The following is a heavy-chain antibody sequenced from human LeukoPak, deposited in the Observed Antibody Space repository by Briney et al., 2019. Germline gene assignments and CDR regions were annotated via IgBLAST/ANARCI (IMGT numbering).Heavy chain of an antibody. D-gene: IGHD3-10*01. CDR1: GFTFDDYA. CDR2: ISWNSGSI. J-gene: IGHJ5*02. Sequence: GGSLRLSCAASGFTFDDYAMHWVRQAPGKGLEWVSGISWNSGSIGYADPVKGRFTISRDNAKNSLYLQMNSLRAEDTALYYCATVFSGTLGEFDPRGQGTLVTVSS. V-gene: IGHV3-9*01. CDR3: ATVFSGTLGEFDP.